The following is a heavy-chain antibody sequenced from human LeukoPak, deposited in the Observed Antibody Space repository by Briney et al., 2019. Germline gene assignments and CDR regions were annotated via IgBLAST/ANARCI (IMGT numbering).Heavy chain of an antibody. Sequence: PSETLSLACTVSGGSISTYYYNWIRQPAGKGLEWIGRIYTSGSTNYNPSLKSRVTMSVDTSKNQFSLKLSSVIAADTAVYYCASNYYGSGSLDYWGQGNLVTVSS. J-gene: IGHJ4*02. D-gene: IGHD3-10*01. CDR3: ASNYYGSGSLDY. V-gene: IGHV4-4*07. CDR2: IYTSGST. CDR1: GGSISTYY.